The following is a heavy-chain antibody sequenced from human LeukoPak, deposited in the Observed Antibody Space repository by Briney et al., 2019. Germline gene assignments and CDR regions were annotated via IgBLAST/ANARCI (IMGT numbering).Heavy chain of an antibody. D-gene: IGHD4-17*01. J-gene: IGHJ6*03. V-gene: IGHV4-38-2*02. CDR2: IYRSGST. CDR1: TYSISNSLY. Sequence: SETLSLTCSGSTYSISNSLYWGWLRQPPGKGLEWIGSIYRSGSTFYNPSLKSRVTISLDTSKNQFSLKLSSVTAADTAVYFCARGTYGYYMDVWGKGTTVTVPS. CDR3: ARGTYGYYMDV.